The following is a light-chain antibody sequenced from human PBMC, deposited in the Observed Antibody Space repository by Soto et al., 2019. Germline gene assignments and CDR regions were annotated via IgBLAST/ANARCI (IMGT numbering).Light chain of an antibody. CDR1: QSVSSSY. CDR3: QQYGSSPLFT. Sequence: EIVLTQSPGTLSLSPGERATLFCRASQSVSSSYLAWYQQKPGQAPRLLIYGASSRATGIPDRFSGSGSGTDFTRTISRLEPEDFAVYYCQQYGSSPLFTFGPGTKVDIK. CDR2: GAS. V-gene: IGKV3-20*01. J-gene: IGKJ3*01.